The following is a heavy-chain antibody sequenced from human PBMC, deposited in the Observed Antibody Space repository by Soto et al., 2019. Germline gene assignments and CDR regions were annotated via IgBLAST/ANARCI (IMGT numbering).Heavy chain of an antibody. CDR1: GFTFSNAW. V-gene: IGHV3-15*01. CDR3: TTELGYCSGGSCYSQIDAFDI. D-gene: IGHD2-15*01. J-gene: IGHJ3*02. Sequence: GGSLRLSCAASGFTFSNAWMSWVRQAPGKGLEWVGRIKSKTDGGTTDYAAPVKGRFTISRDDSKNTLYLQMNSLKTEDTAVYYCTTELGYCSGGSCYSQIDAFDIWGQGTMVTVS. CDR2: IKSKTDGGTT.